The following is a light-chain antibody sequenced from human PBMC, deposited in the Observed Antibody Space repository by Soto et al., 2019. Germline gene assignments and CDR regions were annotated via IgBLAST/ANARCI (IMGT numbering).Light chain of an antibody. J-gene: IGKJ4*01. CDR1: QSALFRSNNKNY. Sequence: DLVMNRSPDSLAVSMGARATINCKSSQSALFRSNNKNYLAWYQQKPGQPPKLLIYWASTRESGVPDRFSGSGSGTDFTLTISSLQAEDVALYYCQQYYSLPLIFGGGTIVDIK. CDR2: WAS. V-gene: IGKV4-1*01. CDR3: QQYYSLPLI.